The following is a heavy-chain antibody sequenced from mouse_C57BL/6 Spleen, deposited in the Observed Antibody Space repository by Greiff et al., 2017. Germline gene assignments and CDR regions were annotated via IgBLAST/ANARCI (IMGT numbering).Heavy chain of an antibody. CDR1: GYTFTDSY. J-gene: IGHJ3*01. D-gene: IGHD1-1*01. CDR3: ARSDYYGSSNFAY. V-gene: IGHV1-26*01. CDR2: INPNNGGT. Sequence: VQLQQSGPELVKPGASVKISCKASGYTFTDSYMNWVKQSHGKSLEWIGDINPNNGGTSYNQKFKGKATLTVDKSSSTAYMELRSLTSEDSAVYYCARSDYYGSSNFAYWGQGTLVTVSA.